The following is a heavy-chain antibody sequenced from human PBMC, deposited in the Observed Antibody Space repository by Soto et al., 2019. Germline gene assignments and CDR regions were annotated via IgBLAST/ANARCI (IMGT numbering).Heavy chain of an antibody. CDR2: ISGSGGST. D-gene: IGHD3-10*01. V-gene: IGHV3-23*01. Sequence: HPGGSLRLSCAASGFTFSSYGMSWVRQAPGKGLEWVSAISGSGGSTYYADSVKGRFTISRDNSKNTLYLQMNSLRAEDTAVYYCAKDLSYGSGSYLAYWGQGTLVTVSS. CDR1: GFTFSSYG. CDR3: AKDLSYGSGSYLAY. J-gene: IGHJ4*02.